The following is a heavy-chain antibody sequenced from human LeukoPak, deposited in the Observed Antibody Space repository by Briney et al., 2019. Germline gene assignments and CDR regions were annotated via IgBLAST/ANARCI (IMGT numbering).Heavy chain of an antibody. CDR1: GFTVSSNS. V-gene: IGHV3-21*01. CDR2: ISRSSSYI. D-gene: IGHD3-22*01. J-gene: IGHJ5*02. CDR3: ARDLGQYYDTSDNWFDP. Sequence: PGGSLRLSCTVSGFTVSSNSMSWVGQAPGKGLEWVSSISRSSSYIKYADSVKGRFTISRDNAKNTLNLQMNSLRAEDTAVYYCARDLGQYYDTSDNWFDPWGQGTLVTVSS.